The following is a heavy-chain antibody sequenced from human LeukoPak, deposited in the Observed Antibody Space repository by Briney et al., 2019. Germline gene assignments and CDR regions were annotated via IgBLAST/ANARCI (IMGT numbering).Heavy chain of an antibody. J-gene: IGHJ5*02. CDR2: IYHSGST. D-gene: IGHD1-26*01. CDR1: SYSISSGYY. Sequence: SETLSLTCTVSSYSISSGYYWGWIRQPPGKGLEWIGSIYHSGSTYYNPSLKSRVTISVDTSENQFSLKLSSVTAADTAVYYCAKASVGARFFDPWGQGTLVTVSS. CDR3: AKASVGARFFDP. V-gene: IGHV4-38-2*02.